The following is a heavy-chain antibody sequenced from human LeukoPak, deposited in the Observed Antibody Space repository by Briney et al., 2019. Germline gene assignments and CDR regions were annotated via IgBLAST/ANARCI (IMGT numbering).Heavy chain of an antibody. CDR3: ATFYDILTGAYGMDV. D-gene: IGHD3-9*01. CDR2: ISGSGGST. V-gene: IGHV3-23*01. CDR1: GFTFSSYA. J-gene: IGHJ6*02. Sequence: SGGSLRLSCAASGFTFSSYAMSWVRQAPGKGLEWVSAISGSGGSTYYADSVKGRFTISRDNSKNTLYLQMNSLRAEDTAVYYCATFYDILTGAYGMDVWGQGTTVTVSS.